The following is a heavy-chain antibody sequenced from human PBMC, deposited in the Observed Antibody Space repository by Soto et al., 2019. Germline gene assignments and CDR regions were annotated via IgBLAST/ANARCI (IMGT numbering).Heavy chain of an antibody. V-gene: IGHV3-23*01. D-gene: IGHD2-21*02. CDR3: AKENIVVVTSGDFDY. J-gene: IGHJ4*02. Sequence: EVHLLESGGGLVQPGGSLRLSCSASGFIFSHYAMTWVRRAPGKGLEWVSSISGSGDSTHHADSVKGRFTISRDNSENTLYLQMNSLKAEDTAVYYCAKENIVVVTSGDFDYWGQGTLVTVSS. CDR1: GFIFSHYA. CDR2: ISGSGDST.